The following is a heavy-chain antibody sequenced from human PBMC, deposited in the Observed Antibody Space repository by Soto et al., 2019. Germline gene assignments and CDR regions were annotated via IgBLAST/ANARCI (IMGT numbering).Heavy chain of an antibody. V-gene: IGHV1-3*01. J-gene: IGHJ6*02. Sequence: ASVKVSCKASGYTFTSYAMHWVRQAPGQRLEWMGWINAGNGNTKYSQKFQGRVTITRDTSTSTAYMELGSLRSEDTAVYYCARLVRIVDYYYYGMDVWGQGTTVTVSS. D-gene: IGHD1-26*01. CDR3: ARLVRIVDYYYYGMDV. CDR1: GYTFTSYA. CDR2: INAGNGNT.